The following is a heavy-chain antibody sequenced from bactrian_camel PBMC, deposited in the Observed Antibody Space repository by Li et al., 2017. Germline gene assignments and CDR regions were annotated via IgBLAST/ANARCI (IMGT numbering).Heavy chain of an antibody. CDR1: GWTVSEYV. CDR3: AARVEIEERRTRYRVLAPLTSSEYNV. V-gene: IGHV3S31*01. Sequence: EVQLVESGGGSVEEGGSLKLSCAASGWTVSEYVMGWFRQAPGKLREGVAAICRGGRTTYYPDSVKGRFTISRDNAKNTLDLQMDSLKPEDTAMYYCAARVEIEERRTRYRVLAPLTSSEYNVWGQGTQVTVS. J-gene: IGHJ4*01. CDR2: ICRGGRTT. D-gene: IGHD1*01.